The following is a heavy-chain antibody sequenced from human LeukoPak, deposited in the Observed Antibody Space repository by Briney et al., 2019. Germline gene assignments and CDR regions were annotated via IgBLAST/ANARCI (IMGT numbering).Heavy chain of an antibody. CDR3: ARDGGATLVRGVITFDY. J-gene: IGHJ4*02. CDR2: ISSSSSTI. D-gene: IGHD3-10*01. Sequence: GGSLRLSCAASGFTFSSYSMNWVRQAPGKGLEWVSYISSSSSTIYYADSVKGRFTISRDNTKNSLYLQMNSLRAEDTAVYYCARDGGATLVRGVITFDYWGQGTLVTVSS. V-gene: IGHV3-48*04. CDR1: GFTFSSYS.